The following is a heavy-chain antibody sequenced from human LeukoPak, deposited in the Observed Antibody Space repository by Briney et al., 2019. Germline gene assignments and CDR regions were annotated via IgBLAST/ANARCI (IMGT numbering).Heavy chain of an antibody. V-gene: IGHV3-74*01. CDR3: VVVVEPPDSDGFDV. J-gene: IGHJ3*01. CDR2: INADGSTA. CDR1: GFTFGNSW. D-gene: IGHD1-14*01. Sequence: PGGSLRLSCAASGFTFGNSWVHWVRHAPGKGLVWVSLINADGSTATYADSVKGRFTISRDNARNTLSLQMNSLTIEDTAVYYCVVVVEPPDSDGFDVWGRGTMITVSS.